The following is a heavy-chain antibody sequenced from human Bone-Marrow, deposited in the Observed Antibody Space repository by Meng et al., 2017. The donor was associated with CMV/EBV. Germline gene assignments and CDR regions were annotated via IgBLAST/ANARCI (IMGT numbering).Heavy chain of an antibody. CDR3: ARVDSNLNYYYYYGMDV. D-gene: IGHD3-22*01. J-gene: IGHJ6*02. CDR1: GGSFSGYY. V-gene: IGHV4-34*01. CDR2: INHSGST. Sequence: SETLSLTCAVYGGSFSGYYWSWIRQPPGKGLEWIGEINHSGSTNYNPSLKSRVTISVDTSKNQFSLKLSSVTAEDTAVYYCARVDSNLNYYYYYGMDVWGQGTTVTVSS.